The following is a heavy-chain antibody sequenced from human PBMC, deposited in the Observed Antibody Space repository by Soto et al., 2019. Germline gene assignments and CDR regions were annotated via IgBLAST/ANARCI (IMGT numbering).Heavy chain of an antibody. CDR3: ARAAVAGTNWFDP. J-gene: IGHJ5*02. CDR2: INHSGST. Sequence: SETLSLTCAVYGGSFSGYYWSWIRQPPGKGLEWIGEINHSGSTNYNPSLKSRVTISVDTSKNQFSLKLSSVTAADTAVYYCARAAVAGTNWFDPWGQGTMVTV. V-gene: IGHV4-34*01. D-gene: IGHD6-19*01. CDR1: GGSFSGYY.